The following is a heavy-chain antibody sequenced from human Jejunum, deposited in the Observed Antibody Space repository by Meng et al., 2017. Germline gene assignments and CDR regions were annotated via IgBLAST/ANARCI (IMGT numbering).Heavy chain of an antibody. J-gene: IGHJ4*01. Sequence: QVQLQQWGAGMLKPSETLSLTCAVYGGSFSGHYWTWIRQPPGKGLEWIGEINDSGSTHYNPSLGSRVTISVDTSKSQFSLKLISVTAADTGVYYCVDSKWSANYWGQAPWSPSPQ. CDR3: VDSKWSANY. D-gene: IGHD3-3*01. CDR1: GGSFSGHY. CDR2: INDSGST. V-gene: IGHV4-34*01.